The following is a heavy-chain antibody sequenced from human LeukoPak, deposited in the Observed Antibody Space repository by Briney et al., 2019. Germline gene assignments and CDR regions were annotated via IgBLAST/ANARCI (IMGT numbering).Heavy chain of an antibody. CDR3: ARDLGGIVVVVAAGFDY. J-gene: IGHJ4*02. Sequence: SVKVSCKASGGTFSSYAISWVRQAPGQGLEWMGGIIPIFGTANYAQKFQGRVTITADESTSTAYMELSSLRSEDTAVYYCARDLGGIVVVVAAGFDYWGQGTLVTVSS. CDR2: IIPIFGTA. CDR1: GGTFSSYA. D-gene: IGHD2-15*01. V-gene: IGHV1-69*13.